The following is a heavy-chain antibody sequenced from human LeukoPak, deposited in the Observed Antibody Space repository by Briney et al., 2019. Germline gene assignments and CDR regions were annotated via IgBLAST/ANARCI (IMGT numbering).Heavy chain of an antibody. J-gene: IGHJ3*02. CDR3: AKGYSSSGTDAFDI. Sequence: PGRSLRLSCAASGFTFDDYAMHWVRQVPGKGLEWVSGISWNSGSKGYADSVKGRLTISRDNAKNSLYLQMNSLRAEDTALYYCAKGYSSSGTDAFDIWGQGTMVTVSS. CDR1: GFTFDDYA. V-gene: IGHV3-9*01. D-gene: IGHD6-13*01. CDR2: ISWNSGSK.